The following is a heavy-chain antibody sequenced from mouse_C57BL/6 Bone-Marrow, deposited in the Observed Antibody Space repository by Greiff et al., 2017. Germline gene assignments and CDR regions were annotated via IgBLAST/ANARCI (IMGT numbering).Heavy chain of an antibody. CDR2: IDPETGGT. J-gene: IGHJ4*01. V-gene: IGHV1-15*01. CDR3: RGYDGNPYAMDY. CDR1: GYTFTDYE. D-gene: IGHD2-3*01. Sequence: VQLQQSGAELVRPGASVTLSCKASGYTFTDYEMHWVKQTPVHGLEWIGAIDPETGGTAYNQKFKGKAILTADKSSSTAYMELRSLTSEDSAVYYCRGYDGNPYAMDYWGQGTSVTVSS.